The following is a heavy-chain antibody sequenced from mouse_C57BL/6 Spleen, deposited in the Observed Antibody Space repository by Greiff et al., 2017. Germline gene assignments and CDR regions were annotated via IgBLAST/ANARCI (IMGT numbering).Heavy chain of an antibody. CDR1: GYTFTDYY. CDR2: INPNNGGT. D-gene: IGHD2-1*01. J-gene: IGHJ2*01. CDR3: ASGNYHFDY. V-gene: IGHV1-26*01. Sequence: VQLQQSGPELVKPGASVKISCKASGYTFTDYYMNWVKQSHGKSLEWIGDINPNNGGTSYNQKFKGKATLTVDKSSSTAYMELRSLTSEDSAVYYCASGNYHFDYWGQGTTLTVSS.